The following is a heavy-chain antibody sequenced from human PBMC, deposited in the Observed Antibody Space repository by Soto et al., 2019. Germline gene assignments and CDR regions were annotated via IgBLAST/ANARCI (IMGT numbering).Heavy chain of an antibody. CDR1: GYSFTSYW. J-gene: IGHJ3*02. CDR3: ASTLAYGDYAFDI. V-gene: IGHV5-51*01. CDR2: IYPGDSDT. D-gene: IGHD4-17*01. Sequence: HGESLKISCKGSGYSFTSYWIGWVRQMPGKGLEWMGIIYPGDSDTRYSPSFQGQVTISADKSISTAYLQWSSLKASDTAMYYCASTLAYGDYAFDIWGQGTMVTVSS.